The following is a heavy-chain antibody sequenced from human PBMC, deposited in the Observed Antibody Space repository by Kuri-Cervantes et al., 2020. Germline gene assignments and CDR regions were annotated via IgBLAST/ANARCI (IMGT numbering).Heavy chain of an antibody. Sequence: ASVKVSCKASGYTFTSYYMHWVRQAPGQGLEWMGWINPNSGGTNYAQKFQGWVTMTRDTSISTAYMELSRLRSDDTAVYYCARDGYGDSRGYETYFDYWGQGTLVTVSS. D-gene: IGHD4-17*01. CDR1: GYTFTSYY. CDR3: ARDGYGDSRGYETYFDY. CDR2: INPNSGGT. V-gene: IGHV1-2*04. J-gene: IGHJ4*02.